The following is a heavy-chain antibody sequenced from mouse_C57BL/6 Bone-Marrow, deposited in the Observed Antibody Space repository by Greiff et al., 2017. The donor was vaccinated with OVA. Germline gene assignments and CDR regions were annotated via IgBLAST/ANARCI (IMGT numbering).Heavy chain of an antibody. Sequence: VQLQQSGAELVRPGASVTLSCKASGYTFTDYEMHWVKQTPVHGLEWIGAIDPETGGTAYNQKFKGKAILTADKSSSTAYMELRSLTSEDSAVYYCTRDHSFAYWGQGTLVTVSA. V-gene: IGHV1-15*01. CDR3: TRDHSFAY. D-gene: IGHD1-2*01. J-gene: IGHJ3*01. CDR1: GYTFTDYE. CDR2: IDPETGGT.